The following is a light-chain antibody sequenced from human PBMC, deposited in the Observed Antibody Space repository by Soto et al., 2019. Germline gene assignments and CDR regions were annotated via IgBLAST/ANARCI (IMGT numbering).Light chain of an antibody. J-gene: IGKJ1*01. CDR3: QQDNNWPRT. CDR1: QSIHTN. V-gene: IGKV3-15*01. Sequence: ETVMTQSEATLSVSPGERATLSCRASQSIHTNLAWYQQKPGQPPRLLIYGASTRVTGTPTRFSGGGTGTEFTLTISSLQSEDFAVYYCQQDNNWPRTCGQGTKVEIK. CDR2: GAS.